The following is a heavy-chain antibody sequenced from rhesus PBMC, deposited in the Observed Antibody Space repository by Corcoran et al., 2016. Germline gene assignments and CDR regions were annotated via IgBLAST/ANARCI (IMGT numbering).Heavy chain of an antibody. V-gene: IGHV4-169*02. Sequence: QLQLQESGPGLVKPSETLSATCAVSGGSISSSYWSWIRQAPGKGLEWMGYIYGRGSGSIRYPALTSRGALSVDTDRNQHSLKLSSVTAADTAVYYCASGYSGSWEHYWYFALWGPDTPITISA. CDR3: ASGYSGSWEHYWYFAL. CDR1: GGSISSSY. J-gene: IGHJ2*01. CDR2: IYGRGSGS. D-gene: IGHD6-25*01.